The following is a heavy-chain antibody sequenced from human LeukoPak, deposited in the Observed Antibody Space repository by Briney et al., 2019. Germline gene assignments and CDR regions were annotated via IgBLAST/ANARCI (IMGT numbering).Heavy chain of an antibody. J-gene: IGHJ3*02. V-gene: IGHV1-69*13. D-gene: IGHD5-18*01. CDR2: IIPIFGTA. Sequence: SVKVSCQASGGTFSSYAISWVRQAPGQGLEWMGGIIPIFGTANYAQKFQGRVTITADESTSTAYMELSSLRSEDTAVYYCARTTGRIQLWLLSRADDAFDIWGQGTMVTVSS. CDR1: GGTFSSYA. CDR3: ARTTGRIQLWLLSRADDAFDI.